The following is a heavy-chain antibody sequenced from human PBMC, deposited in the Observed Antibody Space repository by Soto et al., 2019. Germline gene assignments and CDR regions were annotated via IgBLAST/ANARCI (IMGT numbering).Heavy chain of an antibody. CDR3: ARGALITMVRGVIGWFDP. CDR1: GGSFSGYY. CDR2: INHSGST. D-gene: IGHD3-10*01. J-gene: IGHJ5*02. V-gene: IGHV4-34*01. Sequence: SETLSLTCAVYGGSFSGYYWSWIRQPPGKGLEWIGEINHSGSTNYNPSLKSRVTISVDTSKNQFSLKLSSVAAADTAVYYCARGALITMVRGVIGWFDPWGQGTLVTVSS.